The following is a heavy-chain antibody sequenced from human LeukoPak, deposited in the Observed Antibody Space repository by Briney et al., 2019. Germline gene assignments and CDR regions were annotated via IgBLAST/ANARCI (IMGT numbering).Heavy chain of an antibody. CDR1: GFIFANFG. CDR2: ISNTADNT. V-gene: IGHV3-23*01. J-gene: IGHJ3*02. CDR3: AKDRRYSSSSTPFDI. D-gene: IGHD6-6*01. Sequence: GGSLRLSCAASGFIFANFGMGWVRQVPGRGLEWISTISNTADNTHYADSVKGRFTISRDNSKNTLNLQMNSLRVEDMAVYYCAKDRRYSSSSTPFDIWGQGTMVTVSS.